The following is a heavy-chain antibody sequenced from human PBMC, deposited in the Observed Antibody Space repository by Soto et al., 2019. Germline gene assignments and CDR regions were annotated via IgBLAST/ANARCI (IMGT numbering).Heavy chain of an antibody. J-gene: IGHJ5*02. CDR1: GFTFSSYG. CDR2: IWYDGSNK. D-gene: IGHD6-13*01. Sequence: LRLSCAASGFTFSSYGMHWVRQAPGKGLEWVAVIWYDGSNKYYADSVKGRFTISRDNSKNTLYLQMNSLRAEDTAVYYCAREWEIAAAGNRDWFDPWGQGTLVTVSS. CDR3: AREWEIAAAGNRDWFDP. V-gene: IGHV3-33*01.